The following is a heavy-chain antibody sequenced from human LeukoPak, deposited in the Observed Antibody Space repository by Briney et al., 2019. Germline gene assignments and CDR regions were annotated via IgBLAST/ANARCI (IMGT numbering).Heavy chain of an antibody. CDR3: ARSDWFDP. V-gene: IGHV3-21*01. J-gene: IGHJ5*02. CDR1: GFTFSTYS. Sequence: GGSLRLSCAASGFTFSTYSMNWVRQAPGKGLEWVSSISGSSSYIYYADSVKGRVTISRDNAKNTLYLQMNSLRAEDTAVYYCARSDWFDPWGQGTLVIVSS. D-gene: IGHD2-21*01. CDR2: ISGSSSYI.